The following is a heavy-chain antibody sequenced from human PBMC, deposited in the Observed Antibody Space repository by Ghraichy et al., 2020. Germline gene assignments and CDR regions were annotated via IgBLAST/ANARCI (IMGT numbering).Heavy chain of an antibody. J-gene: IGHJ4*02. Sequence: SETLSLTCTVSGGSISRYYWSWIRQPPGKGLEYIGYISYSGSTDYNYNPSLKSRVTISVDTSKSHFSLKLSSVTAADTAFYYCARGYCSSSTCYVVPFDYWGQGTLVTVSS. D-gene: IGHD2-2*01. CDR1: GGSISRYY. CDR3: ARGYCSSSTCYVVPFDY. V-gene: IGHV4-59*01. CDR2: ISYSGSTDY.